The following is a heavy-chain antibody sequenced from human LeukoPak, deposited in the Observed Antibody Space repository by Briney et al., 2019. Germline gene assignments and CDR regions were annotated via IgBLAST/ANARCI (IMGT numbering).Heavy chain of an antibody. CDR1: GGSISSSSYY. Sequence: SETLSLTCTVSGGSISSSSYYWGWIRQPPGKGLEWIGESNHSGSTNYNPSLKSRVTISVDTSKNQFSLKLSSVTAADTAVYYCARGPYCSGGSCYLGMDVWGQGTTVTVSS. V-gene: IGHV4-39*07. J-gene: IGHJ6*02. CDR3: ARGPYCSGGSCYLGMDV. D-gene: IGHD2-15*01. CDR2: SNHSGST.